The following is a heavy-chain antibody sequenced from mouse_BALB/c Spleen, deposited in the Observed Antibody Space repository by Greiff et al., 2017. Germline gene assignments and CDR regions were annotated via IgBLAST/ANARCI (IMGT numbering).Heavy chain of an antibody. J-gene: IGHJ4*01. V-gene: IGHV1S81*02. D-gene: IGHD2-4*01. CDR2: INPSNGRT. CDR3: ARCGLYYDYDAYAMDY. Sequence: VQLQQPGAELVKPGASVKLSCKASGYTFTSYWMHWVKQRPGQGLEWIGEINPSNGRTNYNEKFKSKATLTVDKSSSTAYMQLSSLTSEDSAVYYCARCGLYYDYDAYAMDYWGQGTSVTVSS. CDR1: GYTFTSYW.